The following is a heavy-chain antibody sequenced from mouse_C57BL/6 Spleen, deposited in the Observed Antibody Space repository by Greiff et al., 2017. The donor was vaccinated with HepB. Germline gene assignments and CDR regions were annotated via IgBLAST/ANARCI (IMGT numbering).Heavy chain of an antibody. V-gene: IGHV1-64*01. CDR3: ARGPEITTQWYFDV. Sequence: QVQLQQPGAELVKPGASVKLSCKASGYTFTSYWMHWVKQRPGQGLEWIGMIHPNSGSTNYNEKFKSKATLTVDKSSSTAYMQLSSLTSEDSAVYYCARGPEITTQWYFDVWGTGTTVTVSS. J-gene: IGHJ1*03. CDR2: IHPNSGST. D-gene: IGHD1-1*01. CDR1: GYTFTSYW.